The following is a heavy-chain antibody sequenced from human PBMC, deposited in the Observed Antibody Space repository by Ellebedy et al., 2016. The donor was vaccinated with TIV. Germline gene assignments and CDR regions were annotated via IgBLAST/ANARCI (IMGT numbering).Heavy chain of an antibody. D-gene: IGHD3-10*01. CDR2: ISYDGSNK. CDR1: GFTFSSYA. V-gene: IGHV3-30-3*01. Sequence: GESLKISCAASGFTFSSYAMRWVRQAPGKGLEWVAVISYDGSNKYYADSVKGRFTISRDNSKNSLYLQMNSLIAEDTAVYYCAGDRASHPNYWGQGTLVTVSS. J-gene: IGHJ4*02. CDR3: AGDRASHPNY.